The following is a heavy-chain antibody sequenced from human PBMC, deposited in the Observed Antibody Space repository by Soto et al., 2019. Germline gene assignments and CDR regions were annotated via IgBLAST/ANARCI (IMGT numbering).Heavy chain of an antibody. CDR2: IDYSGST. V-gene: IGHV4-59*01. Sequence: SETLSLTCTVSGGSISSYYWSWIRQHPGKGLEWIGYIDYSGSTNYNPSLKSRVTISVDTSKNQFSLKLSSVTAADTAVYYCARETPDKQQLVRDHYYYYYGMDVWGKGTTVTVSS. CDR3: ARETPDKQQLVRDHYYYYYGMDV. D-gene: IGHD6-13*01. CDR1: GGSISSYY. J-gene: IGHJ6*04.